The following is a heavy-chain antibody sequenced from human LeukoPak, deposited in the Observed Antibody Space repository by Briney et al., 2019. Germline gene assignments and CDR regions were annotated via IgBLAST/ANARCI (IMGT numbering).Heavy chain of an antibody. CDR3: ARAGDYYDSSDYPLDAFDI. CDR1: GFTVSSNY. CDR2: IYSSGST. V-gene: IGHV3-53*01. D-gene: IGHD3-22*01. Sequence: GGSLRLSCAASGFTVSSNYMSWVRQAPGKGLEWVSVIYSSGSTYYADSVKGRFTISRDNSKNTLYLQMNSLRAEDTAVYYCARAGDYYDSSDYPLDAFDIWGQGTMVTVSS. J-gene: IGHJ3*02.